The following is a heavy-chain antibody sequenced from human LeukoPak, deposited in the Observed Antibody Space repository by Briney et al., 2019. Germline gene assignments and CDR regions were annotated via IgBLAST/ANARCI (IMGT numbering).Heavy chain of an antibody. J-gene: IGHJ6*03. D-gene: IGHD3-10*01. CDR2: ISYHGSNK. CDR3: ARAEIRGIIDYYYYMVV. Sequence: PGGSLRLSCAASGFTFSSYAMSWVRQAPGKGLEWVAVISYHGSNKYYADSVKGRFTISRDNSKHTLYLQMNSLRADDTAVYFCARAEIRGIIDYYYYMVVWGKGTTVTVSS. CDR1: GFTFSSYA. V-gene: IGHV3-30*04.